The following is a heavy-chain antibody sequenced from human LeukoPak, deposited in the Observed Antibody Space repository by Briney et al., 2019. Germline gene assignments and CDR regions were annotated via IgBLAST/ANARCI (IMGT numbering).Heavy chain of an antibody. CDR1: GGSFSGYY. Sequence: SETLSLTCAVYGGSFSGYYWSWIRQPPGKGLEWIGEINHSGSTNYNPSLKSRVTISVDTSKNQFSLKLSSVTAADTAVYYCARGKYRSLSSSWYSGWFDPRGQGTLVTVSS. D-gene: IGHD6-13*01. V-gene: IGHV4-34*01. CDR3: ARGKYRSLSSSWYSGWFDP. J-gene: IGHJ5*02. CDR2: INHSGST.